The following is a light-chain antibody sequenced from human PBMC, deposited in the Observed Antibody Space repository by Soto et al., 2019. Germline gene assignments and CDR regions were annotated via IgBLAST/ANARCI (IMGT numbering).Light chain of an antibody. J-gene: IGKJ5*01. V-gene: IGKV1-5*03. CDR1: QSISSW. CDR2: KAS. Sequence: DIQMTQSPSTLSASVGDRVTITCRASQSISSWLAWYQQKPGKAPKLLIYKASSLESGVPSRFSGSGSGTDFTLTISRLEPEDFAVYYCQQYGSLITFGQGTRLEIK. CDR3: QQYGSLIT.